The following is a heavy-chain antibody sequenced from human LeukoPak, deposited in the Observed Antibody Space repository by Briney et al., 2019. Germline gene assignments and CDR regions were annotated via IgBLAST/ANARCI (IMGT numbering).Heavy chain of an antibody. CDR2: VNDGGNT. J-gene: IGHJ5*02. CDR3: ARAAWNGGGGFDP. CDR1: NGSFSGYY. Sequence: PSETLSLTCAVYNGSFSGYYWSWIRQSPEKRLEWIGEVNDGGNTHYNPSLRSRVTISLDTSKNHFSLKLTSVTAADTAVYNCARAAWNGGGGFDPWGQGILVTVSS. D-gene: IGHD3-16*01. V-gene: IGHV4-34*01.